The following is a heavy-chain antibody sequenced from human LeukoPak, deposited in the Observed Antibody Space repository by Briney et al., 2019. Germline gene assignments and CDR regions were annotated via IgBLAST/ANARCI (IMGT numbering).Heavy chain of an antibody. CDR1: GYTFTSYG. D-gene: IGHD3-22*01. J-gene: IGHJ4*02. Sequence: ASVKVSCKASGYTFTSYGISWVRQAPGQGLEWMGWISAYNGNTNYARKLQGRVTMTTDTSTSTAYMELRSLRSDDTAVYYCARDGYDSSGYYYPDYWGQGTLVTVSS. V-gene: IGHV1-18*01. CDR2: ISAYNGNT. CDR3: ARDGYDSSGYYYPDY.